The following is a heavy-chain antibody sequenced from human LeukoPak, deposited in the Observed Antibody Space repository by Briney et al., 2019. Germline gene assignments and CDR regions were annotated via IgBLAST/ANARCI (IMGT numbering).Heavy chain of an antibody. Sequence: GGSLRLSCAASGFTFSSYAMRWVRQAPGKGLEWVSAISGSGGSTYYADSVKGRFTISRDNSKNTLYLQMNSLRAEDTAVYYCAKGSVLDYVWGSYKEADFDYWGQGTLVTVSS. CDR2: ISGSGGST. CDR3: AKGSVLDYVWGSYKEADFDY. CDR1: GFTFSSYA. J-gene: IGHJ4*02. V-gene: IGHV3-23*01. D-gene: IGHD3-16*01.